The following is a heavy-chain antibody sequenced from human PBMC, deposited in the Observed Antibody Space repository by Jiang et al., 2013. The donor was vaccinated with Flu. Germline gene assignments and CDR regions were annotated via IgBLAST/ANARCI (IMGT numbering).Heavy chain of an antibody. D-gene: IGHD6-19*01. CDR1: GYTFTGYY. V-gene: IGHV1-2*02. J-gene: IGHJ5*02. CDR2: INPNSGGT. Sequence: ESGAEVKKPGASVKVSCKASGYTFTGYYMHWVRQAPGQGLEWMGWINPNSGGTNYAQKFQGRVTMTRDTSISTAYMELSRLRSDDTAVYYCASTSSGWSRVEGWFDPWGQGTLVTVSS. CDR3: ASTSSGWSRVEGWFDP.